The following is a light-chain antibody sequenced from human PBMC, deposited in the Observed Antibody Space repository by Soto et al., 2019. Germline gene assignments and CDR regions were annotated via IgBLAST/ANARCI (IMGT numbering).Light chain of an antibody. J-gene: IGKJ1*01. CDR3: QQYNNWWT. CDR2: GAS. V-gene: IGKV3-15*01. Sequence: EIVMTQSPATLSVSPGERATLSCRASQSVSSNLAWHQQKPGQAPRLLIYGASTRATGIPARFSGSGSGTEFTLTISSLQSEDFAVYYCQQYNNWWTVGQGTKVDSK. CDR1: QSVSSN.